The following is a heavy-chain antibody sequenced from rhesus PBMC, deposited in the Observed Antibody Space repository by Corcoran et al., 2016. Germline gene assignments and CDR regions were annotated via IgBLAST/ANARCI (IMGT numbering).Heavy chain of an antibody. CDR3: ARDQGGYSYGYFDC. CDR2: ISGSIGST. Sequence: QVQLQESGPGLVKPSETLSLTCAVSGDSVSSSNWWSWIRQPPGKGLEWIGYISGSIGSTYYNPSLKSRVTMSTDTSKNQFSLKLSSVTAADTAVYYCARDQGGYSYGYFDCWGQGVLVTVSS. J-gene: IGHJ4*01. CDR1: GDSVSSSNW. V-gene: IGHV4-65*01. D-gene: IGHD5-36*01.